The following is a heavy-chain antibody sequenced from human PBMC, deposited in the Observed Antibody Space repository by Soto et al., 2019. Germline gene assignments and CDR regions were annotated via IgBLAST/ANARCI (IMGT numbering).Heavy chain of an antibody. J-gene: IGHJ4*02. CDR3: ARGSYYDILTGYSNGPFDY. Sequence: SVKVSCKASGGTFSGYAISWVRQAPGQGLEWMGGIIPIFGTANYAQKFQGRVTITADESTSTAYMELSSLRSEDTAVYYCARGSYYDILTGYSNGPFDYWGQGTLVTVSS. CDR2: IIPIFGTA. CDR1: GGTFSGYA. D-gene: IGHD3-9*01. V-gene: IGHV1-69*13.